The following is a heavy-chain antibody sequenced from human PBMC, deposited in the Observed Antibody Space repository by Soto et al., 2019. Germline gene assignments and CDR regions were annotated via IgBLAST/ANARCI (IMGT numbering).Heavy chain of an antibody. Sequence: GGSLRLSCAASGFTFSSYAMHWVRQAPGKGLEWVAVISYDGSNKYYADSVKGRFTISRDNSKNTLYLQMNSLRAEDTAVYYCARGPHFGSSVWSLVYWGQGTLVTVSS. CDR1: GFTFSSYA. CDR3: ARGPHFGSSVWSLVY. CDR2: ISYDGSNK. V-gene: IGHV3-30-3*01. D-gene: IGHD6-19*01. J-gene: IGHJ4*02.